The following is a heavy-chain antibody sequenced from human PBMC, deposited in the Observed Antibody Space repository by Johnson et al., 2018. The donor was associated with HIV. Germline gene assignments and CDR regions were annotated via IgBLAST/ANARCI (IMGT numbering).Heavy chain of an antibody. Sequence: VQLVESGGALVQPGGSLRLSCAASGFNVSSDYMSWVRQAPGKGLEWVSLIYRGGSTYYTDSVKGRFTISRDNSKNTLYLQMNSLRPEDTAVYYCATVGRTTATAQSAFHMWGQGTLVTVSS. CDR1: GFNVSSDY. CDR3: ATVGRTTATAQSAFHM. V-gene: IGHV3-66*01. J-gene: IGHJ3*02. CDR2: IYRGGST. D-gene: IGHD1-1*01.